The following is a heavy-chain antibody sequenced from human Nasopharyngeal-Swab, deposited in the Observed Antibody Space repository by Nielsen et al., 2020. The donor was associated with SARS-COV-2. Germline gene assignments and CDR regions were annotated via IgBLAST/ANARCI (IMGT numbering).Heavy chain of an antibody. CDR1: GFIFSHAW. J-gene: IGHJ4*02. Sequence: GESLKISCAASGFIFSHAWMSWVRQAPGKGLEWVGRIKSETDGATTDYAAPVKGRFTISRDDSENTLYLQMNSLKTEDTAVYYCATGVAAGPVDYWGQGTLVTVSS. V-gene: IGHV3-15*01. CDR2: IKSETDGATT. D-gene: IGHD6-13*01. CDR3: ATGVAAGPVDY.